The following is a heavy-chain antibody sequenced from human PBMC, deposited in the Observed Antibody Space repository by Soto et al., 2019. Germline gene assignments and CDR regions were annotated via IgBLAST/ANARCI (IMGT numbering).Heavy chain of an antibody. CDR3: ATRHLQYCSSGTCNPFDF. J-gene: IGHJ4*02. Sequence: GGSLRLSCAASGFTFSTYAMNWVRQAPGKGLEWVSTISISGDSTYYADSVKGRFTISRDNSKNTVFLQMNSLRAEDTAMYYCATRHLQYCSSGTCNPFDFWGQGALVTVSS. V-gene: IGHV3-23*01. CDR2: ISISGDST. CDR1: GFTFSTYA. D-gene: IGHD2-15*01.